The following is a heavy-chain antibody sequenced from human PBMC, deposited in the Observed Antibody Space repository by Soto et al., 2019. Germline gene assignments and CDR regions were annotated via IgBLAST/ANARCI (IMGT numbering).Heavy chain of an antibody. CDR3: ARIQTSMVRGANAFDM. J-gene: IGHJ3*02. D-gene: IGHD3-10*01. V-gene: IGHV2-5*02. CDR1: GFSLITSGVG. Sequence: QITLKESGPTLVKPTQTLTLTCTFSGFSLITSGVGVGWIRQPPGKALEWLALIYWDGEKRYSPSLKSRLTITKDTSKNQVVLTMTNMDPVDTATYYCARIQTSMVRGANAFDMWGQGTSVTVSS. CDR2: IYWDGEK.